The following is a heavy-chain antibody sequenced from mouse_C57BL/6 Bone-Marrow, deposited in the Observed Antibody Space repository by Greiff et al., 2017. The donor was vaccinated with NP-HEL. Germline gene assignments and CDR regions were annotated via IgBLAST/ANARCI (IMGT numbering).Heavy chain of an antibody. CDR3: ASRHYYGSSYVSPYGYFDV. D-gene: IGHD1-1*01. J-gene: IGHJ1*03. CDR2: IDPSDSYT. Sequence: QVQLQQPGAELVMPGASVKLSCKASGYTFTSYWMHWVKQRPGQGLEWIGEIDPSDSYTNYNQKFKGKSILTVDKSSSTAYMQLSSLTSEDSAVYYCASRHYYGSSYVSPYGYFDVWGTGTPVTVSS. V-gene: IGHV1-69*01. CDR1: GYTFTSYW.